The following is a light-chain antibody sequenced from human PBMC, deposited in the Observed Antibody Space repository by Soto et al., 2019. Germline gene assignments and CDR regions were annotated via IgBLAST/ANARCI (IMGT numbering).Light chain of an antibody. CDR2: GAS. CDR1: QSITNF. CDR3: QQTHTAPYT. V-gene: IGKV1-39*01. Sequence: DIQMTQSPSSLSASVGDRVTITCRASQSITNFLNWYQQKPGKAPKLLIFGASTSQSGVPSRFSGSGSRTDFTLTISSLQPEDFATYYCQQTHTAPYTFGQGTELEIK. J-gene: IGKJ2*01.